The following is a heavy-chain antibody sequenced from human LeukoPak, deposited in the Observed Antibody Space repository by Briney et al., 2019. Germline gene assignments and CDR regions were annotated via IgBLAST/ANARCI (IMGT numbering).Heavy chain of an antibody. J-gene: IGHJ3*02. CDR3: ARDHQEGLQLWLDLVFFDI. V-gene: IGHV3-20*04. Sequence: GGSLRLSCVASGFTFDDYGISWVRQAPGKGLEWVSRIHWNSGSTRYADSVKGRFTISRDNAKNSLYLQMNSLRAEDTALYYCARDHQEGLQLWLDLVFFDIWGQGTMVTVSS. CDR1: GFTFDDYG. D-gene: IGHD5-18*01. CDR2: IHWNSGST.